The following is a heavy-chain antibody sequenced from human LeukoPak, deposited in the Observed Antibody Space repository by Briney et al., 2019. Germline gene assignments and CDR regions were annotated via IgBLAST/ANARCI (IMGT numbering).Heavy chain of an antibody. CDR2: ISYDGSNK. Sequence: GRSLRLSCAAYGFTFSSYGLHWVRQAPGKGLEWVAVISYDGSNKYYADSVKGRFTISRDNSKNTLYLQMNSLRDEDTAVYYSAKDQEQLDYSDYWGQGTLVTASS. CDR1: GFTFSSYG. J-gene: IGHJ4*02. CDR3: AKDQEQLDYSDY. V-gene: IGHV3-30*18. D-gene: IGHD6-13*01.